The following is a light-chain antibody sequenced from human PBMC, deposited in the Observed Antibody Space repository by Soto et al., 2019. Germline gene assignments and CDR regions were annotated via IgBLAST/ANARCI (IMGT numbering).Light chain of an antibody. J-gene: IGKJ2*01. V-gene: IGKV3-15*01. CDR3: QQYNEWTPLYT. CDR2: GAS. Sequence: ETVMTQSPAILSVSPGDRASLSCRASQNINNNLAWYQHKPGQAPRLIIYGASTRATGIPVRFSGSGSGSEFTFTISSLRSEAFDFSHCQQYNEWTPLYTFGQGTKLEIK. CDR1: QNINNN.